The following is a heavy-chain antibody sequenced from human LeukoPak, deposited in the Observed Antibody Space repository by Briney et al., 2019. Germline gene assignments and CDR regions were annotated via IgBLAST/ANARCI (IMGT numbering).Heavy chain of an antibody. Sequence: SETLSLTCAVYGGSFSGYSCSWIRQPPGKGLEWIGEINHSGSTNYNPSLKSRVTISVDTYKNQFSLKLSSVTAADTAVYYCARHVRGSRNAFDIWGQGTMVTVSS. V-gene: IGHV4-34*01. D-gene: IGHD2/OR15-2a*01. CDR1: GGSFSGYS. J-gene: IGHJ3*02. CDR3: ARHVRGSRNAFDI. CDR2: INHSGST.